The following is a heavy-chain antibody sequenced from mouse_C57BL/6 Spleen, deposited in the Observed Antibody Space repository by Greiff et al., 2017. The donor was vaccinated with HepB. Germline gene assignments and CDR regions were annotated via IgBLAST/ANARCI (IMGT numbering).Heavy chain of an antibody. CDR3: ASLDSSGPYAMDY. V-gene: IGHV5-15*01. Sequence: EVKLMESGGGLVQPGGSLKLSCAASGFTFSDYGMAWVRQAPRKGPEWVAFISNLAYSIYYADTVTGRFTISRENAKNTLYLEMSSLRSEDTAMYYCASLDSSGPYAMDYWGQGTSVTVSS. J-gene: IGHJ4*01. CDR2: ISNLAYSI. CDR1: GFTFSDYG. D-gene: IGHD3-2*02.